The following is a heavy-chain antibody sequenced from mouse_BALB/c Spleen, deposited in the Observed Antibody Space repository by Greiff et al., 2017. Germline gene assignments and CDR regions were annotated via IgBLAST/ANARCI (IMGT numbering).Heavy chain of an antibody. Sequence: QVQLQQSGPELVRPGVSVKISCKGSSYTFTDYAMHWVKQSHAKSLEWIGVISTYYGNTNYNQKFKGKATMTVDKSSSTAYMELARLTSEDSAVYYCARSHYYGSSYGWYFDVWGAGTTVTVSS. CDR3: ARSHYYGSSYGWYFDV. CDR2: ISTYYGNT. V-gene: IGHV1-67*01. CDR1: SYTFTDYA. D-gene: IGHD1-1*01. J-gene: IGHJ1*01.